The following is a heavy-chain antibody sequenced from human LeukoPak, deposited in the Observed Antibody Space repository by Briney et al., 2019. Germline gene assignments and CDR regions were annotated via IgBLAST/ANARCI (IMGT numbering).Heavy chain of an antibody. CDR3: ARDFGAPIYYFDY. CDR2: INPNSGGT. Sequence: GASVKVSCKASGYTFTGYYMHWVRQAPGQGLEWMGWINPNSGGTNYAQKFQGRVTMTRDTSISTAYMELSRLRSDDTAVYYCARDFGAPIYYFDYRGQGTLVTVSS. D-gene: IGHD3-10*01. CDR1: GYTFTGYY. J-gene: IGHJ4*02. V-gene: IGHV1-2*02.